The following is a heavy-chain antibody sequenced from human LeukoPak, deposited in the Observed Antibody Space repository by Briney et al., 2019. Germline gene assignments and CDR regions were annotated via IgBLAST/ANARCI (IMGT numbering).Heavy chain of an antibody. D-gene: IGHD6-13*01. Sequence: GGSLRLSCAASGFTFSSYAMSWVRQAPGKGLEWVSAISGSGGSTYYADSAKGRFTISRDNSKNTLYLQMNSLRAEDTAVYYCAKGRRSYSSSWPKAPFDYWGQGTLVTVSS. CDR2: ISGSGGST. CDR1: GFTFSSYA. J-gene: IGHJ4*02. V-gene: IGHV3-23*01. CDR3: AKGRRSYSSSWPKAPFDY.